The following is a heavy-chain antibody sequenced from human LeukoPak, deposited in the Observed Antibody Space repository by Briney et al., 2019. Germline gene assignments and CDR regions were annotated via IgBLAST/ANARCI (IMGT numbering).Heavy chain of an antibody. CDR2: IIPIFGTA. V-gene: IGHV1-69*13. Sequence: GAAVKVCCNASGGTFSSYAISWVRQAPGQGLEWMGGIIPIFGTANYAQKFQVRVTFTSYESMTTAYMELSRLTREDTAVHYLWRREKNEFAKPFPSYYGMDVWGQGTTVTVSS. CDR3: WRREKNEFAKPFPSYYGMDV. J-gene: IGHJ6*02. CDR1: GGTFSSYA. D-gene: IGHD3-16*01.